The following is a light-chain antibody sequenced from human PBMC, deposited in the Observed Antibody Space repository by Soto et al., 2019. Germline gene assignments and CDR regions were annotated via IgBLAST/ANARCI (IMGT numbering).Light chain of an antibody. V-gene: IGKV3-11*01. CDR3: QQRSNWPG. Sequence: EIVLTQSPATLSLSPGESATLSCRASQSVSSYLAWYQQKPGQAPRLLIYDASNRATGIPARFSGSGSGTDFTLTISSLEPEDFAVYYCQQRSNWPGFGQGTRLEMK. CDR1: QSVSSY. CDR2: DAS. J-gene: IGKJ5*01.